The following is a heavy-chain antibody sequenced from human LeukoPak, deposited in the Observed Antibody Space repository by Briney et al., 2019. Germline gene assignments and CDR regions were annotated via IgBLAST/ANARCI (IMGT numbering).Heavy chain of an antibody. CDR2: ITPIFGTA. CDR3: ATYVDTAMVVDAFDI. V-gene: IGHV1-69*01. D-gene: IGHD5-18*01. CDR1: GGTFGSYA. Sequence: GASVKVSCKASGGTFGSYAISWVRQAPGQGLEWMGGITPIFGTANYAQKFQGRVTITADESTSTAYMELSSLRSEDTAVYYCATYVDTAMVVDAFDIWGQGTMVTVSS. J-gene: IGHJ3*02.